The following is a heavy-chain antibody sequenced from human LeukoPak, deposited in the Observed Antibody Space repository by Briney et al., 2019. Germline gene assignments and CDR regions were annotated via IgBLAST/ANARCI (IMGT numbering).Heavy chain of an antibody. D-gene: IGHD4-23*01. CDR2: IYHSGST. J-gene: IGHJ4*02. V-gene: IGHV4-4*02. Sequence: SGTLSLTCAVSGGSISSSNWWSWVRQPPGKGLEWIGEIYHSGSTNYNPSLKSRVTISVDKSKNQFSLKLSSVTAADTAVYYCARAIRNYGGNRGAIDYWGQGTLVTVSS. CDR3: ARAIRNYGGNRGAIDY. CDR1: GGSISSSNW.